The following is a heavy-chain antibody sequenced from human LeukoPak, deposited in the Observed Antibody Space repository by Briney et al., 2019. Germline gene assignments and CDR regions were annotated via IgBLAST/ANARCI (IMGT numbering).Heavy chain of an antibody. CDR3: AREGQIAAAAAFDY. CDR1: GYTFTGYY. CDR2: INPNSGGT. Sequence: ASVKVSCKASGYTFTGYYMHWVRQAPGQGLEWMGWINPNSGGTNYAQKFQGRVTMTRDTSISTAYMELSRLRSDDTAVYCCAREGQIAAAAAFDYWGQGTLVTVSS. D-gene: IGHD6-13*01. J-gene: IGHJ4*02. V-gene: IGHV1-2*02.